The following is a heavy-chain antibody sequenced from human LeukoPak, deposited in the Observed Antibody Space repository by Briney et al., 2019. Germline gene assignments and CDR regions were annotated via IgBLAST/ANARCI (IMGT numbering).Heavy chain of an antibody. CDR3: VRIPNSANLPNWFDP. J-gene: IGHJ5*02. V-gene: IGHV3-21*01. D-gene: IGHD2/OR15-2a*01. CDR1: GFTFSNYN. Sequence: PGGSLRLSCAASGFTFSNYNMNWVRQAPEKGLKWISSINGSSAYIYYADSVKGRFTISRDNAKNSLSLQMNSLRADDTAMYYCVRIPNSANLPNWFDPWGQGTLVTVSS. CDR2: INGSSAYI.